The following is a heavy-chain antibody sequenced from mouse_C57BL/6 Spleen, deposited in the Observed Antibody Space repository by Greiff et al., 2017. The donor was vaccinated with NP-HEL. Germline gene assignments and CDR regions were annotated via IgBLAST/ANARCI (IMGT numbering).Heavy chain of an antibody. J-gene: IGHJ4*01. V-gene: IGHV14-3*01. CDR1: GFNIKNTY. CDR2: IDPANGNT. Sequence: VQLQQSVAELVRPGASVKLSCTASGFNIKNTYMHWVKQRPEQGLEWIGRIDPANGNTKYAPKFQGKATITADTSSNTAYLQLSSLTSEDTAIDYCARDYYGSSYDYAMDYWGQGTSVTVSS. D-gene: IGHD1-1*01. CDR3: ARDYYGSSYDYAMDY.